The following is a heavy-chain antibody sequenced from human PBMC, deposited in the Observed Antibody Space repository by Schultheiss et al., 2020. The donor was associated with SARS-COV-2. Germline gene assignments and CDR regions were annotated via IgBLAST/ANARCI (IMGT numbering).Heavy chain of an antibody. CDR2: IYTLGTT. D-gene: IGHD3-22*01. CDR1: GGSISSGTDY. J-gene: IGHJ6*02. V-gene: IGHV4-61*02. CDR3: AIGGYYYDSSGYYYDYYYAMDV. Sequence: SETLSLTCTVSGGSISSGTDYWSWVRQPAGKGLEWIGRIYTLGTTNYNPSLKSRVTMSVDTSKSQISLRLSSVTAADTAVYYCAIGGYYYDSSGYYYDYYYAMDVWGQGTTVTVSS.